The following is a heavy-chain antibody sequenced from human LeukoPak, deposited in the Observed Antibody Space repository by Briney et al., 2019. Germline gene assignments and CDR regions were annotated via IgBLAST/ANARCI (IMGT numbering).Heavy chain of an antibody. CDR1: GFTFGSYA. Sequence: GGSLRLSCAASGFTFGSYAMSWVRQAPGKGLEWVSAISGSGGSTYYADSVKGRFTISRDNSKNTLYLQMNSLRAEDTAVYYCATSGWQFYFDYWGQGTLVTVSS. V-gene: IGHV3-23*01. CDR3: ATSGWQFYFDY. CDR2: ISGSGGST. D-gene: IGHD6-19*01. J-gene: IGHJ4*02.